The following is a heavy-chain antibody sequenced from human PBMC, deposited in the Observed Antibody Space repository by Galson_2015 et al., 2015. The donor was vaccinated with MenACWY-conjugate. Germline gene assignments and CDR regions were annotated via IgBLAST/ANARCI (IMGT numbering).Heavy chain of an antibody. CDR2: IIPILGIA. D-gene: IGHD3-16*02. V-gene: IGHV1-69*04. CDR1: GGTFSSYA. CDR3: ARAGTYDYVWGSYRPGGSPFDY. J-gene: IGHJ4*02. Sequence: SVKVSCKASGGTFSSYAISWVRQAPGQGLEWMGRIIPILGIANYAQKFQGRVTITADKSTSTAYMELSSLRSEDTAVYYCARAGTYDYVWGSYRPGGSPFDYWGQGTLVTVSS.